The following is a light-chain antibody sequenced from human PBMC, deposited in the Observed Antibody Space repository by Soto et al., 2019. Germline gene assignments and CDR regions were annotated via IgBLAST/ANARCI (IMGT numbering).Light chain of an antibody. CDR1: QSVDNN. J-gene: IGKJ5*01. V-gene: IGKV3-15*01. CDR3: QQRSSWIT. CDR2: GAS. Sequence: IVMTQSPATLSVSPGEGVTLSCRASQSVDNNLAWYQQKPGQAPRLLIYGASTRATGIPGTFSGSGSATDFTLTISSLEPEDFAVYYCQQRSSWITFGQGTRLEIK.